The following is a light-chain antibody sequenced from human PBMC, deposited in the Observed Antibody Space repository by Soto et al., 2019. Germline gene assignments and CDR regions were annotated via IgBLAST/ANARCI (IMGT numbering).Light chain of an antibody. CDR1: QSIGSN. Sequence: EIVMTQSPATLSVSPGERATLSCRASQSIGSNLAWYQQKPGQSPRLLIYGASTRATGLPARFSGSGSGTEFTLTISSLQSEDFALYYCQQYNNWPITFGQGNRLEIK. CDR3: QQYNNWPIT. V-gene: IGKV3-15*01. CDR2: GAS. J-gene: IGKJ5*01.